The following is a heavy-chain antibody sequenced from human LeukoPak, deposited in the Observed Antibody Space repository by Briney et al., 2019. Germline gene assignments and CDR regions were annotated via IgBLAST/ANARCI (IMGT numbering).Heavy chain of an antibody. V-gene: IGHV3-48*02. CDR1: GFTFSTYS. CDR2: ISSSSSTI. J-gene: IGHJ4*02. D-gene: IGHD4-17*01. Sequence: PGGSLRLSCAASGFTFSTYSMNWVRQAPGKGLEWVSYISSSSSTIYYADSVKGRFTISRDNAKNSLYLQMNTLRDEDTAVYYCARSKMTTVTTGYFDYWGQGTLVTVSS. CDR3: ARSKMTTVTTGYFDY.